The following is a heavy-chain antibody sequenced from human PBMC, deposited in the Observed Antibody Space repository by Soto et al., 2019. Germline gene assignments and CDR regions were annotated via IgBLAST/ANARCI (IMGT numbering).Heavy chain of an antibody. Sequence: QVQLQESGPELVKPSETLSLTCTVSGGSISSYYWSWIRQPPGKGLEWIGYIYYSGSTNYNPSLKGRATSSVDTSKNQFSLKLTSVTAADTAVYYCAGRYGGNFDYWGQGTLVTVSS. V-gene: IGHV4-59*01. CDR2: IYYSGST. D-gene: IGHD3-16*01. CDR1: GGSISSYY. J-gene: IGHJ4*02. CDR3: AGRYGGNFDY.